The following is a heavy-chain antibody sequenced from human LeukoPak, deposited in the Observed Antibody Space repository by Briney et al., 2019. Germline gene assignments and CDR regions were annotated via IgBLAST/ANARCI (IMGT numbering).Heavy chain of an antibody. Sequence: GGSLRLSCAASGFTFSSYAMSWVRQAPGKGLEWVSTIYSAGSTNYADSVKGRFTISRDNSKNTLYLQMNSLRPEDTAVYYCARGPYTGPFDYWGQGTLVTVSS. CDR3: ARGPYTGPFDY. V-gene: IGHV3-66*02. J-gene: IGHJ4*02. CDR2: IYSAGST. CDR1: GFTFSSYA. D-gene: IGHD5-18*01.